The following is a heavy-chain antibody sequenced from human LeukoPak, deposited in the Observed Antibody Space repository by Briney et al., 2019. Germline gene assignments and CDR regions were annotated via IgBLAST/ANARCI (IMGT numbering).Heavy chain of an antibody. V-gene: IGHV4-39*01. D-gene: IGHD2-2*01. Sequence: SETLSLTCTVSGGSISSSSYYWGWIRQPPGKGLEWIGSIYYSGSTYYNPSLKSRVTISVDTSKNQFSLKLSSVTAADTAVYYCARLKRDIVVVPAAVRYYYYMDVWGKGTTVTISS. CDR3: ARLKRDIVVVPAAVRYYYYMDV. CDR2: IYYSGST. J-gene: IGHJ6*03. CDR1: GGSISSSSYY.